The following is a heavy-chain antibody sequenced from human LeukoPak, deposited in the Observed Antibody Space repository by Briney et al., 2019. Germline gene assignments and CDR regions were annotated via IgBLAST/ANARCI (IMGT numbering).Heavy chain of an antibody. J-gene: IGHJ4*02. CDR2: INPNSGGT. Sequence: ASVKVSCKASGYTFTGYYMHWVRQAPGQGLEWMGWINPNSGGTNYAQKFQGRVTMTRDTSISTAYMELSRLRSDDTAVYYCARDSYYYGSGSYLNPADYWGQGTLVTVSS. CDR1: GYTFTGYY. CDR3: ARDSYYYGSGSYLNPADY. D-gene: IGHD3-10*01. V-gene: IGHV1-2*02.